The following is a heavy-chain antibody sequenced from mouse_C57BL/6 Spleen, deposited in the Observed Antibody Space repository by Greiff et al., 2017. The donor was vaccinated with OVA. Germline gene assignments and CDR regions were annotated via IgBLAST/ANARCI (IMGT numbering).Heavy chain of an antibody. Sequence: VQLQPSGPELVKPGASVKISCKASGYTFTDYYMNWVKQSHGKSLEWIGDINPNNGGTSYNQKFKGKATLTVDKSSSTAYMELRSLTSEDSAVYYCARGGASYFDVWGTGTTVTVSS. J-gene: IGHJ1*03. CDR1: GYTFTDYY. V-gene: IGHV1-26*01. D-gene: IGHD6-1*01. CDR2: INPNNGGT. CDR3: ARGGASYFDV.